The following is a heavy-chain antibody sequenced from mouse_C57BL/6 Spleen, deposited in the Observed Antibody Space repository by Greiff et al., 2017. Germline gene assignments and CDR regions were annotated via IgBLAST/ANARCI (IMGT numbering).Heavy chain of an antibody. J-gene: IGHJ3*02. Sequence: QVQLQQPGAELVKPGASVKLSCKASGYTFTSYWMHWVKQRPGRGLEWIGRIDPNSGGTKYNEKFKSKATLTVDKPSSPAYMQLSSLTSEGSAVYECAGYYCNPAGFGDWGQGALVTVAA. CDR1: GYTFTSYW. CDR2: IDPNSGGT. V-gene: IGHV1-72*01. CDR3: AGYYCNPAGFGD. D-gene: IGHD2-1*01.